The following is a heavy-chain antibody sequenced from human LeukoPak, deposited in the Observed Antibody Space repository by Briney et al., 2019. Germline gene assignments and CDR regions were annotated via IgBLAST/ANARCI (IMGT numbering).Heavy chain of an antibody. V-gene: IGHV4-31*03. Sequence: PSQTLSLTCTVSGDSVISGTSFWGWIRQHLGKGLEWVGYIHHSGHTYDNPSLQSRVIISMDESKNQFSLKLNSVTAADTAVYYCARYCSSTSCPFDYWGQGALVTVSS. D-gene: IGHD2-2*01. CDR2: IHHSGHT. J-gene: IGHJ4*02. CDR1: GDSVISGTSF. CDR3: ARYCSSTSCPFDY.